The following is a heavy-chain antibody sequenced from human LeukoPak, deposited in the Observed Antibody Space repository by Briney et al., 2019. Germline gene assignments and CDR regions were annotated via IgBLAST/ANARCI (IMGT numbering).Heavy chain of an antibody. CDR2: IYYSGST. V-gene: IGHV4-59*01. D-gene: IGHD5-18*01. Sequence: PSETLSLTCTVSGGSISSYYWSWIRQPPGKGLEWIGYIYYSGSTNYNPSLKSRVTISVDTSKNQFSLKPSSVTAADTAVYYCARDLRGYYRDWGQGTLVTVSS. CDR3: ARDLRGYYRD. J-gene: IGHJ4*02. CDR1: GGSISSYY.